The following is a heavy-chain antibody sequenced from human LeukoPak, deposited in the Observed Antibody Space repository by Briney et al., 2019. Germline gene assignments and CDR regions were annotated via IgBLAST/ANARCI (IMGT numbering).Heavy chain of an antibody. V-gene: IGHV1-18*01. CDR2: ISAYNGNT. CDR3: ARVLTGGGSYWMYYFDY. J-gene: IGHJ4*02. D-gene: IGHD1-26*01. Sequence: ASVKVSCKASGYTFTSYGISWVRQAPGQGLEWMGWISAYNGNTNYVQKLQGRVTMTPDTSTSTAYMELRSLRSDDTAVYYCARVLTGGGSYWMYYFDYWGQGTLVTVSS. CDR1: GYTFTSYG.